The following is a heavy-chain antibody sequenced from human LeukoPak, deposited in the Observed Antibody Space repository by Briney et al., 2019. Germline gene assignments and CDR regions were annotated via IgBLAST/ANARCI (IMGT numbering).Heavy chain of an antibody. CDR1: GFTLDDYA. Sequence: QPGGSLRLSCAASGFTLDDYAMHWVRQAPGKGLEWVSGISETGGTIVYADSVKGRFTISRDNAKNSLYLQMNSLRAEDTALYYCAERPRSGWYFDYWGQGTLVTVSS. CDR3: AERPRSGWYFDY. D-gene: IGHD6-19*01. J-gene: IGHJ4*02. V-gene: IGHV3-9*01. CDR2: ISETGGTI.